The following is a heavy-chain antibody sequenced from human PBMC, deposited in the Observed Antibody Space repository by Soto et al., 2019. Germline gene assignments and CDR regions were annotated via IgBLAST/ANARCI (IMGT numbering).Heavy chain of an antibody. D-gene: IGHD3-10*01. V-gene: IGHV1-18*01. CDR1: GYTFTNYD. J-gene: IGHJ4*02. CDR3: AKGEALLWFGESDYFDY. Sequence: ASVKVSCKASGYTFTNYDINWVRQAPGQGLEWMGRISTYNGNTNYAQNLKGRVTMTTETSTSTAYMELRSLRTDNTAVYYYAKGEALLWFGESDYFDYWGQGTLVTVSS. CDR2: ISTYNGNT.